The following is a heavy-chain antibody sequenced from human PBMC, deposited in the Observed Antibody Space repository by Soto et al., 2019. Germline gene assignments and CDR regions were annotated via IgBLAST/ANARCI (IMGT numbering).Heavy chain of an antibody. Sequence: PGGSQRLSCAGSGFTFRSYGMHWVRQAPGKGLEWVAVISYDGSDKYYGDSVKGRFTISRDDSKNTLYLQMNSLRVEDTAIYYCAKTAGYDYVWGSSGLDPWGQGTLVTVSS. CDR2: ISYDGSDK. V-gene: IGHV3-30*18. J-gene: IGHJ5*02. CDR3: AKTAGYDYVWGSSGLDP. D-gene: IGHD3-16*01. CDR1: GFTFRSYG.